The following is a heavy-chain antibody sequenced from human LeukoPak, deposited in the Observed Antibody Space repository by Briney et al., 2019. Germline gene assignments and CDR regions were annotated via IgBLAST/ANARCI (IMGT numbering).Heavy chain of an antibody. J-gene: IGHJ6*02. CDR2: IYYSGST. Sequence: SETLSLTCTVSGGSLSSSSYYWGWIRQPPGKGLEYIGSIYYSGSTYYNPSLKSRVTISVDTSKNQFSLKLRSVTSADTAVYYCARNILISGPKSGVYYYYGMDVWGQGTTVTVSS. D-gene: IGHD2/OR15-2a*01. V-gene: IGHV4-39*07. CDR3: ARNILISGPKSGVYYYYGMDV. CDR1: GGSLSSSSYY.